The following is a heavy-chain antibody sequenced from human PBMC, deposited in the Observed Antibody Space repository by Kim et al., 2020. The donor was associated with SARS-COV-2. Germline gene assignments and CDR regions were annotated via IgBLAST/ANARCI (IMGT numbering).Heavy chain of an antibody. D-gene: IGHD3-16*02. Sequence: ASVKVSCKASGYTFTSYGISWVRQAPGQGLEWMGWISAYNGNTHYAQKLQGRVTMTTDTSTSTAYMELRSLRSDDTAVYYCARFDYVWGSYRYGNWFDPWGQGTLVTVSS. CDR3: ARFDYVWGSYRYGNWFDP. J-gene: IGHJ5*02. V-gene: IGHV1-18*04. CDR2: ISAYNGNT. CDR1: GYTFTSYG.